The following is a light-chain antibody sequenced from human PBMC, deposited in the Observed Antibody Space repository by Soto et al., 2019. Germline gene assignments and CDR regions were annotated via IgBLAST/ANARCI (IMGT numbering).Light chain of an antibody. CDR1: QSIYEK. J-gene: IGKJ4*01. V-gene: IGKV3-15*01. CDR3: QQYHRWPLT. CDR2: DTS. Sequence: EIVMTQSPATLSVSPGERVTLSCRASQSIYEKLAWYQQKPGQTPRLVIYDTSTRATGTPGSFSGSGSGTEFTLTISSLQSEDFAVYYCQQYHRWPLTFGGGPRWIS.